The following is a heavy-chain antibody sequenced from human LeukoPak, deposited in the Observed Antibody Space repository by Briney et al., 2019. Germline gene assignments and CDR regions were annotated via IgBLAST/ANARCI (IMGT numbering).Heavy chain of an antibody. Sequence: SGTLSLTCAVSGGSGGSISSSNFWTWVRQPPGEGLEWIGEIYHSGSTNYNPSLKSRVTISVDKSKNQFSLKLSSVTTADTAVYYCARVRVTTSGYFDYWGQGTLVTVSS. V-gene: IGHV4-4*02. CDR1: GGSGGSISSSNF. D-gene: IGHD4-11*01. CDR3: ARVRVTTSGYFDY. CDR2: IYHSGST. J-gene: IGHJ4*02.